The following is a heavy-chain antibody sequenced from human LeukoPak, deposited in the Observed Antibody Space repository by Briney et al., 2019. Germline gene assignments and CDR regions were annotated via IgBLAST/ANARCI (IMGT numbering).Heavy chain of an antibody. V-gene: IGHV3-20*01. J-gene: IGHJ4*02. CDR2: INWNGGST. Sequence: PGGSLRLSCAASGFTFDDYGLSWVRQAPGKGLEWVSTINWNGGSTGYADSVKGRFTISRDNTKNSLYLQMNSLRAEDTALYHCARRTAGGYSYGWEYYFDYWGQGTLVTVSS. CDR1: GFTFDDYG. D-gene: IGHD5-18*01. CDR3: ARRTAGGYSYGWEYYFDY.